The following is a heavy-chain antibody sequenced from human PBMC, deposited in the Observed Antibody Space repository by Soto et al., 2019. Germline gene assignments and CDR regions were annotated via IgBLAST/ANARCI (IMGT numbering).Heavy chain of an antibody. CDR3: ARVSSGYETFLDY. CDR1: GGSVSSGSYY. J-gene: IGHJ4*02. Sequence: PSETLSLTCTVSGGSVSSGSYYWSWIRQPPGKGLEWIGYIYYSGSTNYNPSLKSRVTISVDTSKNQFSLKLSSVTAADTAVYYCARVSSGYETFLDYWGQGTLVTVSS. D-gene: IGHD5-12*01. V-gene: IGHV4-61*01. CDR2: IYYSGST.